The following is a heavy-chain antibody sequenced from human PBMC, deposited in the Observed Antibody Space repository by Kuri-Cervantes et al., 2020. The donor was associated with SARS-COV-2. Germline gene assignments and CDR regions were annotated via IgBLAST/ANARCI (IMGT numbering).Heavy chain of an antibody. CDR1: EFTFSSYA. J-gene: IGHJ4*02. Sequence: GGSLRLSCAAPEFTFSSYAMTWVRQAPGKGLEWVSGISGSGGSTYYADSVKGRFTISRDNAKNTLYLQMNSLRAEDTAVYYCAIAAAGRGGFGYWGQGTLVTVSS. V-gene: IGHV3-23*01. D-gene: IGHD6-13*01. CDR3: AIAAAGRGGFGY. CDR2: ISGSGGST.